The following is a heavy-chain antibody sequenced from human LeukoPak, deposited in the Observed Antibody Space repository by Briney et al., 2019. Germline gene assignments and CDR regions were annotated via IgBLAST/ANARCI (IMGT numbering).Heavy chain of an antibody. D-gene: IGHD1-26*01. CDR1: GFTFSSYA. V-gene: IGHV3-23*01. CDR3: AKVCSGSYYAFDI. J-gene: IGHJ3*02. Sequence: SGGSLRLSCAASGFTFSSYAMSWVRQAPGKGLEWVSAISGSGGSTYYADSVKGRFTISRDNSKNTLYLQMNSLRDEDTAVYYCAKVCSGSYYAFDIWGQGTMVTVSS. CDR2: ISGSGGST.